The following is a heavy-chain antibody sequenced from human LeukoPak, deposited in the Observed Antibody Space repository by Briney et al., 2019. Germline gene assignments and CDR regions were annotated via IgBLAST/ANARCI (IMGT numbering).Heavy chain of an antibody. J-gene: IGHJ1*01. CDR3: AKGEQWLVLKMYFQH. V-gene: IGHV3-23*01. CDR1: GFTFSSYA. Sequence: GGSLRLSCAASGFTFSSYAMSWVRQAPGKGLEWVSAISGSGGSTYYADSVKGRFTISRDNSKSTLYLQMNSLRAEDTAVYYCAKGEQWLVLKMYFQHWGQGTLVTVSS. CDR2: ISGSGGST. D-gene: IGHD6-19*01.